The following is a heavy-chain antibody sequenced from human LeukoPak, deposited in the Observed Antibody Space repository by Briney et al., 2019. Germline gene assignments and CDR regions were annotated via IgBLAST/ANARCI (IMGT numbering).Heavy chain of an antibody. CDR2: IYYSGST. CDR3: ARESLAAAGIDY. Sequence: SETLSLTCTVSGGSISSYYWSWIRQPPGKGLEWIGYIYYSGSTNYNPSLKSRVTISVDTSKNQFSLKLSSVTAADTAVYYCARESLAAAGIDYWGQGTLVTVSS. V-gene: IGHV4-59*01. D-gene: IGHD6-13*01. CDR1: GGSISSYY. J-gene: IGHJ4*02.